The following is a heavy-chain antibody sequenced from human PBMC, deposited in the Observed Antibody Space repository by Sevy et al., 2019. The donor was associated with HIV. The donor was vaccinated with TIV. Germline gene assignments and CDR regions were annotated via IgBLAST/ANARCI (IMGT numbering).Heavy chain of an antibody. J-gene: IGHJ4*02. V-gene: IGHV3-30-3*01. CDR1: GFTFSSYA. CDR2: ISYDGSNK. D-gene: IGHD6-19*01. CDR3: ARDLFSLAVAGTLGY. Sequence: GGSLRLSCAASGFTFSSYAMHWVRQAPGKGLEWVAVISYDGSNKYYADSVKGRFTISRDNSKNTLYLQMNSLRAEDTAVYYCARDLFSLAVAGTLGYWGQGTLVTVSS.